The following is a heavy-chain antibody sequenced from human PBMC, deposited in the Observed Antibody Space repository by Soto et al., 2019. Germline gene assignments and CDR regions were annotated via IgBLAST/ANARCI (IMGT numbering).Heavy chain of an antibody. CDR3: ARAEDIVVVPAAQIYYYYGMDV. CDR1: GFTFSSYS. D-gene: IGHD2-2*01. CDR2: ISSSSSHI. J-gene: IGHJ6*02. Sequence: GGSLRLSCAASGFTFSSYSMNWVRQAPGKGLEWVSSISSSSSHIYYADSVKGRFTISRDNAKNSLYLQMNSLRAEDTAVYYCARAEDIVVVPAAQIYYYYGMDVWGQGTTVTVSS. V-gene: IGHV3-21*01.